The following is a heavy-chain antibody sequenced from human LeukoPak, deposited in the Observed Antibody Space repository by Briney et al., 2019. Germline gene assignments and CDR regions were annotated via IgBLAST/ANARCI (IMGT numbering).Heavy chain of an antibody. J-gene: IGHJ3*02. CDR1: GFTFSSYS. CDR3: ARVRLLLEAFDI. CDR2: ISSSSSTI. Sequence: PGGSLRLSCAASGFTFSSYSMNWVRQAPGKGLEWVSYISSSSSTIYYADSVKGRFTISRDNAKNSQYLQMNSLRAEDTAVYYCARVRLLLEAFDIWGQGTMVTVSS. D-gene: IGHD2-2*01. V-gene: IGHV3-48*01.